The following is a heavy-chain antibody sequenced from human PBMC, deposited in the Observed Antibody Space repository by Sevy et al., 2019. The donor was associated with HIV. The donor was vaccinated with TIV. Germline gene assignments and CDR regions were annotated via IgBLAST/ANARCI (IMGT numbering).Heavy chain of an antibody. Sequence: GGSLRLSCAASGFTFSNAWMSWVRQAPGKGLEWVGRIKSKTDGGTTDYVALVKGRFTTSRDDSKNMLYRQMNSLKTEDTAVYYCTTGWGLRGGGFDYWGQGTLVTVSS. D-gene: IGHD1-26*01. J-gene: IGHJ4*02. V-gene: IGHV3-15*01. CDR2: IKSKTDGGTT. CDR3: TTGWGLRGGGFDY. CDR1: GFTFSNAW.